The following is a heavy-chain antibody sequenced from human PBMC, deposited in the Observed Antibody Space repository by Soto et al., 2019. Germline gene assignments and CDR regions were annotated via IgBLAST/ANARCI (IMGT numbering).Heavy chain of an antibody. CDR3: ARGGFGEYSYGHTSYYYYGMDV. J-gene: IGHJ6*02. V-gene: IGHV3-23*01. CDR2: ISASGGTI. Sequence: GGSLRLSCADSGDTFSSNAMSWVRQAPGKGLEWVSGISASGGTIHEADSVKGRFAISRDNSKNTLYLQMNSLRAEDTAVYYCARGGFGEYSYGHTSYYYYGMDVWGQGTTVTVSS. CDR1: GDTFSSNA. D-gene: IGHD5-18*01.